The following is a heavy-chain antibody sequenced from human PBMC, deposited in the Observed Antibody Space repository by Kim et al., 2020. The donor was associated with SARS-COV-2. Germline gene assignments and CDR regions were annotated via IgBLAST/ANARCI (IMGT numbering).Heavy chain of an antibody. V-gene: IGHV5-51*01. J-gene: IGHJ2*01. D-gene: IGHD7-27*01. Sequence: YTPTIHGRITISADQSTSTAYLQWSRLKASDTAMYYCARPTGEGSGYVDLWGRGTLVTVSS. CDR3: ARPTGEGSGYVDL.